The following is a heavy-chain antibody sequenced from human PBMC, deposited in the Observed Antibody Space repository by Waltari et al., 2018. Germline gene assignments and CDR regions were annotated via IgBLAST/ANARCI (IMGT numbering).Heavy chain of an antibody. J-gene: IGHJ3*01. Sequence: EVQMLQSGAEVKKPGTPVKISCKVSGDTFTDIYIHWIKQAPGKGLQWMGVLDPEDGQAIYAQKFQRRVTMTADTSIHTAYMELTSLTSEDTAFYYCATALGGGISASRPFHFWGQGTMITVSS. V-gene: IGHV1-69-2*01. CDR1: GDTFTDIY. D-gene: IGHD3-10*01. CDR2: LDPEDGQA. CDR3: ATALGGGISASRPFHF.